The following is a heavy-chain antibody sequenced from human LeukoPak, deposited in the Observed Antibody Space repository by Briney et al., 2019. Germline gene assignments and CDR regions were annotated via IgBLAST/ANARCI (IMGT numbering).Heavy chain of an antibody. D-gene: IGHD6-13*01. CDR3: ASHSSSWFFDY. Sequence: GGSLRLSCAASGFTFSDYYMSWIRQAPGKGLEWVSYISSSGSTIYYADSVKGRFTISRDNAKNSLYLQMNSLKTEGTAVYYCASHSSSWFFDYWGQGTLVTVSS. V-gene: IGHV3-11*01. CDR2: ISSSGSTI. J-gene: IGHJ4*02. CDR1: GFTFSDYY.